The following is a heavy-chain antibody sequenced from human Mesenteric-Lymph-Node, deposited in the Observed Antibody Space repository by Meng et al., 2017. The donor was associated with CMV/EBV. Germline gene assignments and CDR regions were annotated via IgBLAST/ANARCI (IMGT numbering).Heavy chain of an antibody. V-gene: IGHV3-23*01. J-gene: IGHJ4*02. Sequence: GESLKISCAASGFTFSIYGMNWVRQAPGKGLEWVSGLSNSGGSVYDADSVKGRFTISRDNSKNTLYLQMNSLRVEDTAVYFCAKNGDDYWSGLDYWGQGILVTVSS. D-gene: IGHD3-3*01. CDR1: GFTFSIYG. CDR3: AKNGDDYWSGLDY. CDR2: LSNSGGSV.